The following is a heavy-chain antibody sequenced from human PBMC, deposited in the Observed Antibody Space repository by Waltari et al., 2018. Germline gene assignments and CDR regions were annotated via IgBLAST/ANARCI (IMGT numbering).Heavy chain of an antibody. Sequence: QVQLVQSGAEVKKPGASVKVSCKASGYTFTSYAINWLRQATGQGLGWMGWMNPNSGNTGYAQKFQGRVTMTRNTSISTAYMELSSLRSEDTAVYYCARNPPRYCSGGSCYLGVSDYWGQGTLVTVSS. D-gene: IGHD2-15*01. CDR3: ARNPPRYCSGGSCYLGVSDY. V-gene: IGHV1-8*01. J-gene: IGHJ4*02. CDR2: MNPNSGNT. CDR1: GYTFTSYA.